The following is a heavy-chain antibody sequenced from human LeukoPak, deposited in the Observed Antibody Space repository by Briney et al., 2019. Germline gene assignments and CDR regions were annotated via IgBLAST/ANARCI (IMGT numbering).Heavy chain of an antibody. CDR3: ARVFGQWLAVD. CDR1: GYSFTTDD. D-gene: IGHD6-19*01. J-gene: IGHJ4*02. V-gene: IGHV1-8*01. Sequence: ASVKVSCKASGYSFTTDDINWVRQASGRGLEWMGFINPGSGKTRYPQKFQGRVTMTRDTSINTVYVELSSLRSEDTATYYCARVFGQWLAVDWGQGTPVIVS. CDR2: INPGSGKT.